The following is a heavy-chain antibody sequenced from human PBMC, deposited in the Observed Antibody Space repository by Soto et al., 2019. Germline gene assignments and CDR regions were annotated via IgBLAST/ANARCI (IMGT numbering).Heavy chain of an antibody. J-gene: IGHJ4*02. CDR1: GGAFRGYY. CDR2: INHSGST. V-gene: IGHV4-34*01. Sequence: QVQLQQWGAGLLKPSETLSLTCAGYGGAFRGYYWSWIRQPPWTVLEWSGEINHSGSTNYNPSLKSRVTISVEPAKNQFSLKVSSVTAADTALYYCARLDCSSSSCYLNYWGQGTLVTVSS. CDR3: ARLDCSSSSCYLNY. D-gene: IGHD2-2*01.